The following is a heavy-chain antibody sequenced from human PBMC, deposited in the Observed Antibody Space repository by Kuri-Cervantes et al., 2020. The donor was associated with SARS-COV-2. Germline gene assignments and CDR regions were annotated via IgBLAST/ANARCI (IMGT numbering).Heavy chain of an antibody. CDR3: ARALATKYGDYSFDY. CDR1: GGSISSYY. CDR2: IYYSGST. Sequence: GSLRLSCTVSGGSISSYYWSWIRQPPGKGLGWIGYIYYSGSTNYNPSLKSRVTISVDTSKNQFSLKLSSVTAADTAVYYCARALATKYGDYSFDYWGQGTLVTVSS. J-gene: IGHJ4*02. V-gene: IGHV4-59*01. D-gene: IGHD4-17*01.